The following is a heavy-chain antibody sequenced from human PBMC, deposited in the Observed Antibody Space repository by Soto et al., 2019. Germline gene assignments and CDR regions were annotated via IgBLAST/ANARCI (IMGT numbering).Heavy chain of an antibody. CDR1: GFTFSSYA. CDR3: AKRSSSSTFDY. V-gene: IGHV3-23*01. D-gene: IGHD6-6*01. J-gene: IGHJ4*02. Sequence: VQLLESGGGLVQPGESLRLSCAASGFTFSSYAMSWVRQAPGKGLGWVSVISGSDDSTYYADSVKGRFTISRDNSKNTLYRQMNSLRAEDTAVYDCAKRSSSSTFDYWGQGTLVTVSS. CDR2: ISGSDDST.